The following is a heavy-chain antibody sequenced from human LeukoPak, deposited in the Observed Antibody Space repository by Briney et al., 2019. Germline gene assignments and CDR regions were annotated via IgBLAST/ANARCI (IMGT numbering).Heavy chain of an antibody. Sequence: ASVKVSGKASGYTFTSYGISWVRQAPGQGLEWMGWISAYNGNTNYAQKLQGRVTMTTDTSTSTAYMELRSLRSDDTAVYYCARDLYYYYGSGSYLNDYWGQGTLVTVSS. CDR2: ISAYNGNT. V-gene: IGHV1-18*04. CDR1: GYTFTSYG. D-gene: IGHD3-10*01. CDR3: ARDLYYYYGSGSYLNDY. J-gene: IGHJ4*02.